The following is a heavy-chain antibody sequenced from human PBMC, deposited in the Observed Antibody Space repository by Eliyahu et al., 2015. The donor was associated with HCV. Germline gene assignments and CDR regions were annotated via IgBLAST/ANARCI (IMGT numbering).Heavy chain of an antibody. CDR2: INPNSGGT. V-gene: IGHV1-2*02. CDR1: GYTFTGYY. J-gene: IGHJ4*02. Sequence: QVQLVQSGAEVKKPGASVKVSCXASGYTFTGYYMHWVRQAPGXGLEWMGWINPNSGGTNYAQKFQGRVTMTRDTSISTAYMELSRLRSDDTAVYYCARDSQYSSGWLAYWGQGTLVTVSS. CDR3: ARDSQYSSGWLAY. D-gene: IGHD6-19*01.